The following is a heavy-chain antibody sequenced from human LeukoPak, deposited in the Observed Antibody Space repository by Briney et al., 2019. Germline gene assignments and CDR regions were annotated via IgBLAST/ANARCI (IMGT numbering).Heavy chain of an antibody. CDR3: ARASYYYGSGSYYNGDYFDY. CDR2: ISVRSAYI. Sequence: TGGSLRVSSPGFGFTFSDYSMNSVREGLGEGLGWVSSISVRSAYIYYADSVKGRFTISRDNAKNSLYLQMDSLRAEDTAVYYCARASYYYGSGSYYNGDYFDYWGQGTLVTVSS. J-gene: IGHJ4*02. V-gene: IGHV3-21*01. CDR1: GFTFSDYS. D-gene: IGHD3-10*01.